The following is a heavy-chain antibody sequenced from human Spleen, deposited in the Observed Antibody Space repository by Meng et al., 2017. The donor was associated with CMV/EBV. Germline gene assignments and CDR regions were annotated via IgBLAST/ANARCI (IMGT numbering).Heavy chain of an antibody. CDR2: IDGRGHRT. Sequence: GGSLRLSCAASGFTVSSNYMSWVRQAPGKGLECVSSIDGRGHRTYYVDSVKGRFTISRDNSKNMLYLQMSSLRAEDTAVYHCAKVDKYYATDVWGQGTSVTVSS. D-gene: IGHD3-9*01. CDR3: AKVDKYYATDV. V-gene: IGHV3-53*01. CDR1: GFTVSSNY. J-gene: IGHJ6*02.